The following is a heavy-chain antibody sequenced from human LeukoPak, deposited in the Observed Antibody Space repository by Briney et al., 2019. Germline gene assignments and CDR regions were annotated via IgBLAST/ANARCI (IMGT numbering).Heavy chain of an antibody. D-gene: IGHD3-3*01. CDR2: INPNSGGT. CDR1: GYTFTGYY. V-gene: IGHV1-2*02. Sequence: ASVKVSCKASGYTFTGYYMHWVRQAPGQGHEWMGWINPNSGGTNYAQKFQGRVTMTRDTSISTAYMELSRLRSDDTAVYYCARDKRDDFWSGVAHYFDYWGQGTLVTVSS. CDR3: ARDKRDDFWSGVAHYFDY. J-gene: IGHJ4*02.